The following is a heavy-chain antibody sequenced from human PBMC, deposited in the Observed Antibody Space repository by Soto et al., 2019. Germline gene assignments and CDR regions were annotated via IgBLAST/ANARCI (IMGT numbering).Heavy chain of an antibody. CDR2: IYYSGST. D-gene: IGHD3-3*01. J-gene: IGHJ5*02. CDR1: GGPISSYY. CDR3: GRCFDVWSGSNWFDP. Sequence: SETLSLTCTVSGGPISSYYWSWIRQPPGKGLEWIGYIYYSGSTNYNPSLTSRVTMSVGTAKNQFSLKLSSVTAADTAVYYCGRCFDVWSGSNWFDPWGQGTLVTVSS. V-gene: IGHV4-59*01.